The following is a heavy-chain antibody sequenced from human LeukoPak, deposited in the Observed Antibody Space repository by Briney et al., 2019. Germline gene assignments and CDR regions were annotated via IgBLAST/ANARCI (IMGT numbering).Heavy chain of an antibody. CDR1: GFTLSTYA. CDR3: AKAPVTSCRGAYCYPFDS. V-gene: IGHV3-23*01. CDR2: TSSSDAGT. Sequence: GGSLRLSCAASGFTLSTYAMSWVRQTPGKGLEWVAATSSSDAGTYHADPVRGRFTISRDNSKNTLYLQMNSLRAEDAAVYFCAKAPVTSCRGAYCYPFDSWGQGTLVTVSS. J-gene: IGHJ4*02. D-gene: IGHD2-21*01.